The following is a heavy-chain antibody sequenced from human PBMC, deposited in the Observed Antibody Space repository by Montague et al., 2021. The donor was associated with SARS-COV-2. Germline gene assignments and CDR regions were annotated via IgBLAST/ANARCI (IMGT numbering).Heavy chain of an antibody. CDR1: GDSISGFY. Sequence: SETLSLTCTVSGDSISGFYWNWIRQPPGKGLEWIGKIYYSGITNHNPSLKSRVTISVDTSKNQFSLKLISVTAADTALYYCARGVVAAPDTSDYWGQGTLVTVSS. D-gene: IGHD6-13*01. V-gene: IGHV4-59*13. CDR2: IYYSGIT. J-gene: IGHJ4*02. CDR3: ARGVVAAPDTSDY.